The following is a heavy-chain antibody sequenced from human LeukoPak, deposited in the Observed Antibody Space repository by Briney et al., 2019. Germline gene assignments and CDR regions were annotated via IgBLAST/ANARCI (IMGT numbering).Heavy chain of an antibody. V-gene: IGHV4-34*01. J-gene: IGHJ6*02. CDR1: GGSFSGYY. CDR2: INHSGST. CDR3: ARSFDSRGYYYYGMDV. Sequence: NPSETLSLTCAVYGGSFSGYYWSWIRQPPGKGLEWIGEINHSGSTNYNPSLKSRVTISVDTSKNQFSLKLNSVTAADTAVYYCARSFDSRGYYYYGMDVWGQGTTVTVSS. D-gene: IGHD3-22*01.